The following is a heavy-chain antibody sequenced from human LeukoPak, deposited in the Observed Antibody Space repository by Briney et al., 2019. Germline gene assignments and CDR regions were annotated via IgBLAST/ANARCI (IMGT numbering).Heavy chain of an antibody. V-gene: IGHV3-30*18. CDR3: AKGHGLWNNFFDY. J-gene: IGHJ4*02. D-gene: IGHD2-21*01. CDR1: GFTFSSYG. CDR2: ISYDGSNK. Sequence: QPGRSLRLSCAASGFTFSSYGMHWVRQAPGKGLEWVAVISYDGSNKYYADSVKGRFTISRDSSKNTLYLQMNSLRAEDTAVYYCAKGHGLWNNFFDYWGQGTLVTVSS.